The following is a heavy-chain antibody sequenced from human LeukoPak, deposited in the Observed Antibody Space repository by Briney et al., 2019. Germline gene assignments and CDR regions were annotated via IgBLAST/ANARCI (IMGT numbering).Heavy chain of an antibody. V-gene: IGHV1-46*01. J-gene: IGHJ4*02. CDR1: GYTFTTYY. Sequence: GASVKVSRKASGYTFTTYYMHWVRQAPGQGLEWMGIINPNDGGTAYAQKFRGRVSMTGDTSTSTVHMELTSLISEDTAVYYCARSALSGTGYFDYWGQGTLVTVSS. CDR3: ARSALSGTGYFDY. CDR2: INPNDGGT. D-gene: IGHD1-1*01.